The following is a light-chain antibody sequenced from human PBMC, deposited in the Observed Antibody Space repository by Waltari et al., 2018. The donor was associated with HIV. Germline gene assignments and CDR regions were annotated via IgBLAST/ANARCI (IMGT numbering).Light chain of an antibody. V-gene: IGLV2-14*03. CDR2: HVT. J-gene: IGLJ2*01. CDR3: SSYTISSTVV. Sequence: QSALTQSASVSGSPGQSITLSCTGTGSAIGGYNYVSWYQQQPGQAPHPWISHVTDRPSGISDRFSGSKSGNTASLTISGLQAEDEADYYCSSYTISSTVVFGGGTKLTVL. CDR1: GSAIGGYNY.